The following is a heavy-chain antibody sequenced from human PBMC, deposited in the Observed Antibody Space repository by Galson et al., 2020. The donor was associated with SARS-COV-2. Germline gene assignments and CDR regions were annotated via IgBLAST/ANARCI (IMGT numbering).Heavy chain of an antibody. CDR1: GFTFSSYG. J-gene: IGHJ6*02. CDR3: AACIVGATKREYYYYYGMDV. V-gene: IGHV3-30*03. D-gene: IGHD1-26*01. CDR2: ISYDGSNK. Sequence: TGGSLRLSCAASGFTFSSYGMHWVRQAPGKGLEWVAVISYDGSNKYYADSVKGRFTISRDNSKNTLYLQMNSLRAEDTAVYYCAACIVGATKREYYYYYGMDVWGQRTTVTVSS.